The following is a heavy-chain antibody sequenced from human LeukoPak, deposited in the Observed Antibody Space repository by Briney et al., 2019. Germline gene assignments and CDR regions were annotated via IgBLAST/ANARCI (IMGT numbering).Heavy chain of an antibody. V-gene: IGHV1-2*02. D-gene: IGHD5-18*01. CDR3: TRARREEGYVYGADFFDS. J-gene: IGHJ4*02. CDR2: TKPNSGGT. CDR1: AFSLSGFY. Sequence: ASVKVSCKASAFSLSGFYIHWVRQAPGQGLEWMGWTKPNSGGTNYADNFEGRVTMTRDTSTNTAFMELSKLTSDDTAVYYFTRARREEGYVYGADFFDSWGQGTLIIVS.